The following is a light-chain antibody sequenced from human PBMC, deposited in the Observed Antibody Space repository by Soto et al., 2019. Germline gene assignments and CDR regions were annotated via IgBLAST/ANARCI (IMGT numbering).Light chain of an antibody. Sequence: QSALTQPPSASGSPGRSVTISCTGTSSDVGGYNYVSWYQQHPGKAPKLMIYEVSKRPSGVPDRFSGSKSGNTASLTVSGLQAEDEADYYCSSYAGSFYVFGTGTKVTVL. J-gene: IGLJ1*01. CDR3: SSYAGSFYV. V-gene: IGLV2-8*01. CDR2: EVS. CDR1: SSDVGGYNY.